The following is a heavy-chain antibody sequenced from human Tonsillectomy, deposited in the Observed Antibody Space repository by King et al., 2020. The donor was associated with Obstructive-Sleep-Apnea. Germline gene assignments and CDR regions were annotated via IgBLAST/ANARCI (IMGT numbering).Heavy chain of an antibody. CDR1: GFSLSTSGVG. Sequence: HITLKESGPTLVKPTQTLTLTCTFSGFSLSTSGVGVGWIRQPPGKALEWLALIYWDDDKRYSPPLKSRLTITKDTSKNQVVLTMTNMDPVDTATYYCAHGYYDSSGWWFDPWGQGTLVTVSS. CDR3: AHGYYDSSGWWFDP. J-gene: IGHJ5*02. V-gene: IGHV2-5*02. CDR2: IYWDDDK. D-gene: IGHD3-22*01.